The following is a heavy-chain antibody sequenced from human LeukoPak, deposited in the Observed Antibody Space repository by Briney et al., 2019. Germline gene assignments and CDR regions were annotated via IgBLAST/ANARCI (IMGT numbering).Heavy chain of an antibody. CDR1: GYTFTSYY. D-gene: IGHD6-13*01. CDR3: ARIAAAADGGFDP. CDR2: INPSGGST. Sequence: ASVKVSCKASGYTFTSYYMHWVRQAPGQGLEWMGIINPSGGSTSYAQKFQGRVTMTRDTSTSTVYMELSSLRSEDAAVYYCARIAAAADGGFDPWGQGTLVTVSS. J-gene: IGHJ5*02. V-gene: IGHV1-46*01.